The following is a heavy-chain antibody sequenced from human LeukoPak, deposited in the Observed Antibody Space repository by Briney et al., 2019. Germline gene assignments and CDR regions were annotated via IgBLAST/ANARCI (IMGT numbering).Heavy chain of an antibody. J-gene: IGHJ5*02. Sequence: ASVKVSCKASGYTFTSYDINWVRQATGQGLEWMGWMNPNSGNTGYAQKFQGRVTITRNTSISTAYMELSSLRSEDTAVYYCARVDSSSWYSYWFDPGAREPWSPSPQ. CDR1: GYTFTSYD. V-gene: IGHV1-8*01. CDR3: ARVDSSSWYSYWFDP. D-gene: IGHD6-13*01. CDR2: MNPNSGNT.